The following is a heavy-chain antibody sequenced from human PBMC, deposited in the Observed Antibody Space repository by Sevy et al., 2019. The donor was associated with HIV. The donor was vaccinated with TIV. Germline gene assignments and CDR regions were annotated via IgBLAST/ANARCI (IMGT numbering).Heavy chain of an antibody. CDR2: IKSKTDAATR. J-gene: IGHJ4*02. D-gene: IGHD1-7*01. V-gene: IGHV3-15*01. CDR3: AAGTGTSDFDY. CDR1: GFTFSEAW. Sequence: GGSLRLSCAASGFTFSEAWMSWVRQAPGKGLEWVGRIKSKTDAATRDFAAPVRGRFNISRDDSANTVYLVMNNLKPEDTGVYYCAAGTGTSDFDYWGQGTLVTVSS.